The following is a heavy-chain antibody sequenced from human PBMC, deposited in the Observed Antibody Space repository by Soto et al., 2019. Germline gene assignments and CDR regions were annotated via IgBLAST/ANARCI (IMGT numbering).Heavy chain of an antibody. CDR2: VYYSGGA. CDR3: TRDGDGRMTTNPYYYYGMDV. V-gene: IGHV4-59*01. D-gene: IGHD2-21*02. J-gene: IGHJ6*02. Sequence: SETLSLTCTVSGGSISGYYWSWIRQPPGKGLGWIGNVYYSGGAKYNPSVKRRVSISVDTSKNQFSLNLSSVTAADTAVYYCTRDGDGRMTTNPYYYYGMDVWGPGITVTV. CDR1: GGSISGYY.